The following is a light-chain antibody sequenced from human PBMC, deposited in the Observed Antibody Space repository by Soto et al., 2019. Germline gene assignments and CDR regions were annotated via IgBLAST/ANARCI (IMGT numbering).Light chain of an antibody. Sequence: EIVLTQSPGTLSLSPGERATLSCRASQSVGGNYLAWYQQKPGQAPRLLVYAASTRATGIPDRFSGSGSGTDFSLTLSRLEPEDFAVYYCQQYGSSLRTFSQGTKLEIK. CDR3: QQYGSSLRT. CDR1: QSVGGNY. CDR2: AAS. V-gene: IGKV3-20*01. J-gene: IGKJ2*01.